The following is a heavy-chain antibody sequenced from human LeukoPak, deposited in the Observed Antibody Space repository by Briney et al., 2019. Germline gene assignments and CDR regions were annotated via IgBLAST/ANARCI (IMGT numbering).Heavy chain of an antibody. CDR1: GYSISSGYY. CDR2: IYHSGST. D-gene: IGHD3-22*01. J-gene: IGHJ4*02. V-gene: IGHV4-38-2*02. CDR3: ARVNYYDSSGSEAYEDY. Sequence: SETLSLTCTVSGYSISSGYYWGWIRQPPGKGLEWIGSIYHSGSTYYNPSLKSRVTISVDTSKNQFSLKLSSVPAADTAVYYCARVNYYDSSGSEAYEDYWGQGTLVAVSS.